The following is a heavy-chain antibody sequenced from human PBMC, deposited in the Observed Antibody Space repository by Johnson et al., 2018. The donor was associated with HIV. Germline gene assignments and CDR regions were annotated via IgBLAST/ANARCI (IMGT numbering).Heavy chain of an antibody. CDR1: GFTFSSYA. CDR3: VRDQGYYDSSGYPDAFDI. CDR2: ISYDGSNK. J-gene: IGHJ3*02. Sequence: GQLVESGGGLVKPGGSLRLSCAASGFTFSSYAMHWVRQAPGKGLEWVAVISYDGSNKYYADSVKGRFTISRDNSKNTLYLQMNGLRAEDTGLYYCVRDQGYYDSSGYPDAFDIWGQGTMVTVSS. V-gene: IGHV3-30*14. D-gene: IGHD3-22*01.